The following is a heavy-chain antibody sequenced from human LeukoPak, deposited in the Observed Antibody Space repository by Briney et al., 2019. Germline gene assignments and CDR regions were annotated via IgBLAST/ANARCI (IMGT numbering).Heavy chain of an antibody. V-gene: IGHV4-59*01. CDR2: IYYSGST. CDR3: ARDVYSSVDY. CDR1: GGSISSYY. D-gene: IGHD6-6*01. J-gene: IGHJ4*02. Sequence: SETLSLTCTVSGGSISSYYWSWIRQPPGKGLEWIGYIYYSGSTNYNPSLKSRVTISVDTSKNQFSLKLSSVTAADTAVYYCARDVYSSVDYWGQGTLVTVSS.